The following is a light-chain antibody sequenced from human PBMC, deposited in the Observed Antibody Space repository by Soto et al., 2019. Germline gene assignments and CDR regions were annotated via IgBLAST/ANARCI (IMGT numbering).Light chain of an antibody. CDR2: AAS. CDR1: QYISDF. J-gene: IGKJ4*01. CDR3: QQSYTTPLA. Sequence: DIQMTQSPSSLSVSVGDRVTITCRASQYISDFLNWYQQKPGKAPVILIYAASTLQSGVPSSFTGSRSETNFTLITSSLQPEDFATYCCQQSYTTPLAFGGGSKGDIK. V-gene: IGKV1-39*01.